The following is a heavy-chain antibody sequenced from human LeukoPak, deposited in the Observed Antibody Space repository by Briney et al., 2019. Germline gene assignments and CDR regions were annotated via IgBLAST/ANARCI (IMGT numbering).Heavy chain of an antibody. CDR3: ARHVYYGSGITFDY. Sequence: SETLSLTCTVSGGSISSYYWSWIRQPPGKGLEWIGYIYYSGSTNYNPSLKSRVTISVDTSKNQFFLKLSSVTAADTAVYYCARHVYYGSGITFDYWGQGTLVTVSS. CDR2: IYYSGST. J-gene: IGHJ4*02. CDR1: GGSISSYY. D-gene: IGHD3-10*01. V-gene: IGHV4-59*08.